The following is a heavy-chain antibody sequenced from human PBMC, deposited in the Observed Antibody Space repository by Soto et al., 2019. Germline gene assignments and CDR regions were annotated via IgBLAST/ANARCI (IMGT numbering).Heavy chain of an antibody. D-gene: IGHD5-18*01. J-gene: IGHJ4*02. CDR2: IYSSGST. V-gene: IGHV4-59*01. CDR1: GGSFSGYY. CDR3: ARDIRGYSRAFDY. Sequence: SETLSLTCAVYGGSFSGYYWTWIRQPPGKGLEWIGYIYSSGSTNYNPSLKSRVTISVDTSRNQFSLKLTSVTAADTAVYYCARDIRGYSRAFDYWGQGTLVTVSS.